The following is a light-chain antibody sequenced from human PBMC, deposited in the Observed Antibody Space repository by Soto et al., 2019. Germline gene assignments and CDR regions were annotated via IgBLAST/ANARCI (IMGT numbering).Light chain of an antibody. V-gene: IGLV2-14*03. CDR3: SSYTSSSTYV. CDR1: SSDVGGYNY. J-gene: IGLJ1*01. Sequence: QSVLTQPASVSGSPGQSITISCTGTSSDVGGYNYVSWYQQHPGKAPKLMIYDVTNRPSGVSLRFSGSKSGNTASLTISGLQVEDEADYYCSSYTSSSTYVFGIGTKLAVL. CDR2: DVT.